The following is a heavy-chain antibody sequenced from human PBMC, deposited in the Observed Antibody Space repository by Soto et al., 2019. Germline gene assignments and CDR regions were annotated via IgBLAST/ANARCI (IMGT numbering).Heavy chain of an antibody. CDR1: GGSISSGDYY. Sequence: SETLSLTCTVSGGSISSGDYYWSWIRQPPGKGLEWIGYIFYSGTTYHNPSLKSRVTISIDTSKNQFSLKLSSVTAADAAVYYCARGLNDYGSGSYYYYYGLDVWGQGSTVTVSS. J-gene: IGHJ6*02. V-gene: IGHV4-30-4*01. CDR2: IFYSGTT. D-gene: IGHD3-10*01. CDR3: ARGLNDYGSGSYYYYYGLDV.